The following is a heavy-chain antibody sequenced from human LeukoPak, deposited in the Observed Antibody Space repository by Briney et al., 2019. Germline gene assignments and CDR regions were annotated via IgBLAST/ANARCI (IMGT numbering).Heavy chain of an antibody. CDR1: GGSSSGYY. CDR2: INHSGST. J-gene: IGHJ6*03. D-gene: IGHD6-13*01. V-gene: IGHV4-34*01. CDR3: ARAIAAAAYYMDV. Sequence: KPSETLSLTCAVYGGSSSGYYWSWIRQPPGKGLEWIGEINHSGSTNYNPSLKSRVTISVDTSKNQFSLKLSSVTAADTAVYYCARAIAAAAYYMDVWGKGTTVTVSS.